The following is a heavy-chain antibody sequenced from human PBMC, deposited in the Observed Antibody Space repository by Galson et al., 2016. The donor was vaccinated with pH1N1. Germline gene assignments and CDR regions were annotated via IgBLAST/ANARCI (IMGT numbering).Heavy chain of an antibody. CDR3: ARSYSGYDRHYYSGMDV. CDR1: GGIFSSYA. V-gene: IGHV1-69*13. J-gene: IGHJ6*02. D-gene: IGHD5-12*01. Sequence: SVKVSCKASGGIFSSYAVSWVRQAPGRGLEWMGGIIPIFGTSNYAQKFQGRVTVSADESTSTAYMELSSLRSEDTAVYYCARSYSGYDRHYYSGMDVWGQGTTVTVSS. CDR2: IIPIFGTS.